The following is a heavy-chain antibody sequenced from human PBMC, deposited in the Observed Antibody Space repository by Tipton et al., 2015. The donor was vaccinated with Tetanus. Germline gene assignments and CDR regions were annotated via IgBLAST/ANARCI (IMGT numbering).Heavy chain of an antibody. CDR3: AREGLAVATLSGFCDY. V-gene: IGHV3-9*01. Sequence: SLRLSCAASGFTFDDYAMHWVRQAPGKGLEWVSGISWNSGSIGYVDSVRGRFTISRDNAKNSLYLQMKSLRAEDTAVYYCAREGLAVATLSGFCDYWGQGTLVTVSS. CDR1: GFTFDDYA. CDR2: ISWNSGSI. D-gene: IGHD6-19*01. J-gene: IGHJ4*02.